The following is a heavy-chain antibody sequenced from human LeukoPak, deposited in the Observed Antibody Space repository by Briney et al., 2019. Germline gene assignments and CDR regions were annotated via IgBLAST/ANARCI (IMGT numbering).Heavy chain of an antibody. Sequence: GGALRLSCAASGFTFSSYWMSWVRQAPGKGLEWVANIKQDGSEKYYVDSVKGRFTISRDNAKNSLYLQTNSLRAEDTAVYYCARDRDSRNYFDYWGQGTLVTVSS. D-gene: IGHD2-15*01. CDR1: GFTFSSYW. CDR2: IKQDGSEK. V-gene: IGHV3-7*01. J-gene: IGHJ4*02. CDR3: ARDRDSRNYFDY.